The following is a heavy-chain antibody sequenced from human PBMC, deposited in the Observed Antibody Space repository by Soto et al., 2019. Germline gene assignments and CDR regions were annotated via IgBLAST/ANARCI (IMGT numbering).Heavy chain of an antibody. Sequence: LSLTCAASGFTFSSYGMHWVRQAPGKGLEWVAVIWNDGRNKYHADSVKGRFTISRDNSKNTLYLQMNSLRAEDTAVYHCARGRVSYYYMDVWGKGTTVTVSS. J-gene: IGHJ6*03. CDR2: IWNDGRNK. CDR3: ARGRVSYYYMDV. CDR1: GFTFSSYG. V-gene: IGHV3-33*01.